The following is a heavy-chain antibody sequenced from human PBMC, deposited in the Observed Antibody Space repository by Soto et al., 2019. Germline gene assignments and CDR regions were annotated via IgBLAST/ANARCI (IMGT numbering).Heavy chain of an antibody. V-gene: IGHV2-5*02. CDR1: GFSLSTSGVG. J-gene: IGHJ4*02. D-gene: IGHD6-13*01. Sequence: QITLKESGPTLVKPTQTLTLTCTFSGFSLSTSGVGVGCIRQPPGKDLECLALIYWDDDKRYSPSLRCMLTIAKDTSKNQVVLTMTNIDTVDTATYYCEPSGAYMSSWEAFDYRGQGTMVTVSS. CDR3: EPSGAYMSSWEAFDY. CDR2: IYWDDDK.